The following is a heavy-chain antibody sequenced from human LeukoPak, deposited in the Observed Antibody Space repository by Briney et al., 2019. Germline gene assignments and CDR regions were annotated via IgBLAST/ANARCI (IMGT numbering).Heavy chain of an antibody. Sequence: GGSLRLSCAASGFTLSSFAMSWVRHAPGKGLEWVSAIGDSGGRTYYADSVKGRFTISRDNYKNTLYLQMNSLRAEDTAVYYCAKGSSTVTTVDHWGQGTLVTVSS. D-gene: IGHD5-24*01. CDR3: AKGSSTVTTVDH. CDR1: GFTLSSFA. J-gene: IGHJ4*02. V-gene: IGHV3-23*01. CDR2: IGDSGGRT.